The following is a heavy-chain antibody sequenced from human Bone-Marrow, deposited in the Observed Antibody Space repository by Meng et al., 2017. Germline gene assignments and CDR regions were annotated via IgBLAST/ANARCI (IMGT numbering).Heavy chain of an antibody. V-gene: IGHV3-23*01. CDR1: GFTFNNYA. J-gene: IGHJ4*02. CDR2: ISDSDDST. CDR3: VRSLDL. Sequence: EVQLLESGGGLVQPGGSLRLSCAASGFTFNNYAMSWVRQAPGKGLEWVSGISDSDDSTYHADSVKGRFIISRDNSKNTLYLQMNSLRAEDTAVYCCVRSLDLWGQGTLVTVSS.